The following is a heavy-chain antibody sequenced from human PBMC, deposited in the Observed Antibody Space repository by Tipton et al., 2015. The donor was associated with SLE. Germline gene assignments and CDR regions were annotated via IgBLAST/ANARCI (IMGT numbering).Heavy chain of an antibody. V-gene: IGHV4-59*11. D-gene: IGHD2/OR15-2a*01. Sequence: LRLSCTVSGGSISSHYWSWFRQPPGKGLEWIGYIYNSGSTNYNPSLKSRVTMSVDMSKNQIFLKMTSVTAADSAVYFCARAWLNNAFDIWGQGTRVTVSS. CDR1: GGSISSHY. J-gene: IGHJ3*02. CDR3: ARAWLNNAFDI. CDR2: IYNSGST.